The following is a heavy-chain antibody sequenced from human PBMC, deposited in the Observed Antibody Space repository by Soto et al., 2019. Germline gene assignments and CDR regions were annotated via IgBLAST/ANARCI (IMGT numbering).Heavy chain of an antibody. D-gene: IGHD2-2*01. J-gene: IGHJ5*02. CDR1: GGTFSSYV. CDR3: ARRGVPYCSSTSCYSNWFDP. CDR2: IIPIFGTA. Sequence: QVQLVQSGAEVKKPGSSVKVSCKASGGTFSSYVISWVRQAPGQGLEWMGGIIPIFGTANYAQKFQGRVTITADESTSTAYMELSSLRSEDTAVYYCARRGVPYCSSTSCYSNWFDPWGQGTLVTVSS. V-gene: IGHV1-69*01.